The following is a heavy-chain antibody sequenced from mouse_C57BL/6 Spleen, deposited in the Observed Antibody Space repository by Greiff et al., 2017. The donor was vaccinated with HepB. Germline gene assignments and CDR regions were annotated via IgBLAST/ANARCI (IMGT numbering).Heavy chain of an antibody. CDR3: ARERHYDDDESWFAY. J-gene: IGHJ3*01. CDR1: GYTFTSYD. CDR2: IYPRDGST. Sequence: QVELQQSGPELVKPGASVKLSCKASGYTFTSYDINWVKQRPGQGLEWIGWIYPRDGSTKYNEKFKGKATLTVDTSSSTAYMQLHSLTSEDSAVYFCARERHYDDDESWFAYWGQGTLVTVSA. D-gene: IGHD2-4*01. V-gene: IGHV1-85*01.